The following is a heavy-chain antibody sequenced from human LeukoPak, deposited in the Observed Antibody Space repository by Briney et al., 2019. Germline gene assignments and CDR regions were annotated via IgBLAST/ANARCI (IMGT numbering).Heavy chain of an antibody. J-gene: IGHJ3*02. D-gene: IGHD1-1*01. V-gene: IGHV4-59*01. CDR2: IYYSGST. CDR3: ARVPGESAFDI. CDR1: GGSISSYY. Sequence: PSETLSLTCTVSGGSISSYYWSWIRQPPGKGLEWIGYIYYSGSTNYNPSLKSRVTISVDTSKNQFSLKLSSVTAADTAVYYCARVPGESAFDIWGRGTMVTVSS.